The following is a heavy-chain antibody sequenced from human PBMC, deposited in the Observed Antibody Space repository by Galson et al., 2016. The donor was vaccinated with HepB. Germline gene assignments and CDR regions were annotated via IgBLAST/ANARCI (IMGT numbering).Heavy chain of an antibody. J-gene: IGHJ4*02. D-gene: IGHD1-26*01. CDR1: GFTFSDYY. CDR2: ISGSGGTI. CDR3: ATDLGRTRCVDN. Sequence: SLRLSCAASGFTFSDYYMSWIRQAPGKGLEWASFISGSGGTIYYEDSVKGRFTISRDNAKNSVYLQMNSLRAEDTAVYFCATDLGRTRCVDNWGQGTLVTVSS. V-gene: IGHV3-11*04.